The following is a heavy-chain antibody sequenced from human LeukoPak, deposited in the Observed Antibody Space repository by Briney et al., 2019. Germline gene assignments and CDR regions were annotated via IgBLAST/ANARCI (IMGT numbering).Heavy chain of an antibody. J-gene: IGHJ5*02. D-gene: IGHD3-10*01. Sequence: GGSLRLSCAASGFTFSSYSMNWVRQAPGKGLEWVSSISSSSSYIYYADSVKGRFTISRDNAKNSLYPQMNSLRAEDTAVYYCARAVWFGELLGWFDPWGQGTLVTVSS. CDR2: ISSSSSYI. CDR3: ARAVWFGELLGWFDP. V-gene: IGHV3-21*01. CDR1: GFTFSSYS.